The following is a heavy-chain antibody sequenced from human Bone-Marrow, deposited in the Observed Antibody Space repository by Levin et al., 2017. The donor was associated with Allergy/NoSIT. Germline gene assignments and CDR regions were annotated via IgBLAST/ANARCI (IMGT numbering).Heavy chain of an antibody. Sequence: GGSLRLSCAASGFTFSGHAMNWVRQAPGKGLEWVSAITGSGHNTYSADSVKGRFTISRDNSKNTLYLQMNSLRAEDTALYYCAKQIDGSGRRGFDYWGQGTPVTVSS. V-gene: IGHV3-23*01. CDR3: AKQIDGSGRRGFDY. J-gene: IGHJ4*02. D-gene: IGHD3-10*01. CDR2: ITGSGHNT. CDR1: GFTFSGHA.